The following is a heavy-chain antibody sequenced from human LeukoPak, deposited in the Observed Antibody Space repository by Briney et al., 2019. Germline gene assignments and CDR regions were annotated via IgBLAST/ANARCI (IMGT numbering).Heavy chain of an antibody. CDR2: INPNSGGT. CDR1: GYTFTGYY. CDR3: ARGGDYGDYENWFDP. V-gene: IGHV1-2*02. J-gene: IGHJ5*02. D-gene: IGHD4-17*01. Sequence: ASVKVSCKASGYTFTGYYMHWVRQAPGQGLEWMGWINPNSGGTNYAQKFQGRVPMTRDTSISTAYMELSRLRSDDTAVYYCARGGDYGDYENWFDPWGQGTLVTVSS.